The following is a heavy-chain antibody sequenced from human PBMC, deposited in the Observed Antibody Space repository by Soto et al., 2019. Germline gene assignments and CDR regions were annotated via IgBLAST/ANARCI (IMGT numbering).Heavy chain of an antibody. D-gene: IGHD5-12*01. Sequence: QVQLVQSGAEVKKPGSSVKVSCKASGGTFSSYTISWVRQAPGQGLEWMGRIIPILGIANYAQKFQGRVPITADKSTSTAYMELSSLRSEDTAVYYCADTRGYSGYDWALGYWGQGTLVTVSS. J-gene: IGHJ4*02. CDR1: GGTFSSYT. CDR2: IIPILGIA. V-gene: IGHV1-69*02. CDR3: ADTRGYSGYDWALGY.